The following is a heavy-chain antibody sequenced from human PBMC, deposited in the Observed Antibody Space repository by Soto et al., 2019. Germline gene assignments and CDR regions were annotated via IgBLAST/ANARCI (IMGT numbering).Heavy chain of an antibody. Sequence: GESLKISCKGSGYSFTDYWIAWVRQVPGKGLEWMGVVYPGDSVATYSPSFQGQVTISADTTVSSASLQWSSLKASDTAIYFCARRGGNSYSSYYFDFWGQGTLVTVSS. CDR3: ARRGGNSYSSYYFDF. D-gene: IGHD3-16*01. CDR1: GYSFTDYW. J-gene: IGHJ4*02. V-gene: IGHV5-51*01. CDR2: VYPGDSVA.